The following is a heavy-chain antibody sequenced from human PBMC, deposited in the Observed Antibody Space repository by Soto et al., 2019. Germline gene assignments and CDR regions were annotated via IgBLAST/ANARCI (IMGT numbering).Heavy chain of an antibody. J-gene: IGHJ6*02. Sequence: SDTRSLTCSVSGGSMRSYHWSWIRQPPGKGLEWIGNIYYSGGTSHNPSLKSRVTMAVDTPNNQFSLKLNSVTAADTAVYYCAREGSSSWSGDYGMDVWGQGTTVTVS. CDR1: GGSMRSYH. D-gene: IGHD6-13*01. CDR2: IYYSGGT. V-gene: IGHV4-59*01. CDR3: AREGSSSWSGDYGMDV.